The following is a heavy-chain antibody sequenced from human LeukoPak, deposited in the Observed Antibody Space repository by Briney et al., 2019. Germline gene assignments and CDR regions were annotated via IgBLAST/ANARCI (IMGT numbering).Heavy chain of an antibody. V-gene: IGHV3-21*01. CDR2: ISSSSTYI. CDR3: ARDDTSGWYVEGWFDP. Sequence: GGSLRLSCAASGFTFSSYAMSWVRQAPGKGLEWVSSISSSSTYIYYADSLEGRFTTSRDNAKNSLYLQMDSLRVEDTAVYYCARDDTSGWYVEGWFDPWGQGTPVTVSS. D-gene: IGHD6-19*01. CDR1: GFTFSSYA. J-gene: IGHJ5*02.